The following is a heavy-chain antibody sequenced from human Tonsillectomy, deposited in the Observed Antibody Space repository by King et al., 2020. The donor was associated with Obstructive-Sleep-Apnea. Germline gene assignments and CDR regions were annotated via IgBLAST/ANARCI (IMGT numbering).Heavy chain of an antibody. CDR2: IFYSGST. Sequence: QLQESGPGLVKPSETLSLTCTVSGGSISSNNYYWGWIRQPPGKGLEWIGNIFYSGSTYYNPSLKSRVTISVDTSRNQFSLRLSSVTAADTAVYYCARVNFDFWTGYSYYFDYWDQGTLVTVSS. D-gene: IGHD3/OR15-3a*01. V-gene: IGHV4-39*07. CDR3: ARVNFDFWTGYSYYFDY. CDR1: GGSISSNNYY. J-gene: IGHJ4*02.